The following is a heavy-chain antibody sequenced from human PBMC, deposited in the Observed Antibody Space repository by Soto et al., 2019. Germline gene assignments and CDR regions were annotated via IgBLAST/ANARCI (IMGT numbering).Heavy chain of an antibody. CDR2: IYWDDDK. J-gene: IGHJ1*01. Sequence: SGPTLVNPTQNLTLTCTFSGFSLSTSGVGVGWIRQPPGKALEWLALIYWDDDKRYSPSLKSRLTITKDTSKNQVVLTMTNMDPVDTATYYCAQYSSSWEYFQHWGQGTLVTVSS. V-gene: IGHV2-5*02. CDR1: GFSLSTSGVG. D-gene: IGHD6-13*01. CDR3: AQYSSSWEYFQH.